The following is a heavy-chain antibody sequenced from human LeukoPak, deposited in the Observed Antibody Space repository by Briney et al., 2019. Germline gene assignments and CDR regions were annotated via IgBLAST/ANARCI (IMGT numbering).Heavy chain of an antibody. J-gene: IGHJ4*02. CDR2: IYHSGST. D-gene: IGHD6-6*01. V-gene: IGHV4-38-2*01. Sequence: SETLSLTCAVSGYSISSGYYWGWIRQPPGKGLEWIGSIYHSGSTYYNPSLKSRVTISVDTSKNQFSLKLSSVTAADTAVYYFAGGSTAAPKDDYWGQGTLVTVSS. CDR1: GYSISSGYY. CDR3: AGGSTAAPKDDY.